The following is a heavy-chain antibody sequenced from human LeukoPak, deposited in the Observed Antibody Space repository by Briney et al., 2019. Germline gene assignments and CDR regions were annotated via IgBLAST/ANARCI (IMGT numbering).Heavy chain of an antibody. CDR3: ARQATAAAATVFY. D-gene: IGHD6-13*01. V-gene: IGHV1-2*02. CDR2: INPNSGGT. J-gene: IGHJ4*02. CDR1: GYTFTDYY. Sequence: ASVTVSCKASGYTFTDYYIHWVRQAPGQGLERMGWINPNSGGTNYGQKFQGRVTMTRDTSISTAYMDLSRLRSDDTAVYYCARQATAAAATVFYWGQGTLVTVSS.